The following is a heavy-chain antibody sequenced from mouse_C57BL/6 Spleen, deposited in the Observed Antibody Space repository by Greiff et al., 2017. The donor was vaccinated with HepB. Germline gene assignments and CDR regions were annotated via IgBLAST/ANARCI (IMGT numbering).Heavy chain of an antibody. Sequence: VHLVESGPGLVAPSQSLAITCTVSGFSLTSYGVDWVRQPPGKGLEWLGVIWGGGSTNYNSALMSRLSISKDNSKSQVFLKMNSLQTDDTAMYYCAKQREDNYGSWFAYWGQGTLVTVSA. CDR1: GFSLTSYG. V-gene: IGHV2-9*01. CDR2: IWGGGST. D-gene: IGHD1-1*01. CDR3: AKQREDNYGSWFAY. J-gene: IGHJ3*01.